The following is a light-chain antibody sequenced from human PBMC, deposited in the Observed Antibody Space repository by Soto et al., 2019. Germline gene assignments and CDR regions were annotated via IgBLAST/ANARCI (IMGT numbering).Light chain of an antibody. CDR2: DVS. V-gene: IGKV3-11*01. CDR3: QQYNSYPPT. CDR1: QNISNY. J-gene: IGKJ3*01. Sequence: ILLIQSQSTLAVSPGERATLSCRARQNISNYLIWYQQKPGQAPRLLIYDVSNRATDIPARFSGSGSGTDFTLTINSLQPEDFEPYYCQQYNSYPPTFGPGTKVDIK.